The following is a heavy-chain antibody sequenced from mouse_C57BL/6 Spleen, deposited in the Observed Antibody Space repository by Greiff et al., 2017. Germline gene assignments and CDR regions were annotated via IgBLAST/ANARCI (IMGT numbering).Heavy chain of an antibody. D-gene: IGHD1-1*01. CDR2: IDPSDSET. V-gene: IGHV1-52*01. J-gene: IGHJ4*01. Sequence: VQLQQPGAELVRPGSSVKLSCKASGYTFTSYWMHWVKQRPIQGLEWIGNIDPSDSETHYNQKFKDKATLTVDKSSSTAYMQLSSLTSEDSAVYYCARSSGSSFYAMDYWGQGTSVTVSS. CDR3: ARSSGSSFYAMDY. CDR1: GYTFTSYW.